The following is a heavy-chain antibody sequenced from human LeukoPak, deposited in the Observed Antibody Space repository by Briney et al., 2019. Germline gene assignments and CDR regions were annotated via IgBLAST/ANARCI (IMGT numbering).Heavy chain of an antibody. D-gene: IGHD6-13*01. V-gene: IGHV3-33*01. J-gene: IGHJ6*03. CDR1: GFTFSSYG. CDR3: ARDGGIAAAKDYYCYMDV. CDR2: IWYDGSNK. Sequence: GRSLRLSCAASGFTFSSYGMHWVRQAPGKGLEWVAVIWYDGSNKYYADSVKGRFTISRDNSKNTLYLQMNSLRAEDTAVYYCARDGGIAAAKDYYCYMDVWGKGTTVTVSS.